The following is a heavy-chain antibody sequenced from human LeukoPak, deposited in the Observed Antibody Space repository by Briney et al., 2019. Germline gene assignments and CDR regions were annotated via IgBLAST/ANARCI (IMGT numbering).Heavy chain of an antibody. CDR1: GGSFSGYY. V-gene: IGHV4-34*01. CDR2: INHSGST. J-gene: IGHJ3*02. D-gene: IGHD6-19*01. Sequence: SETLALTCAVYGGSFSGYYWSWIRQPPGKGLEWIGEINHSGSTNYNPSLKSRVTISVDTSKNQFSLKLSSVTAADTAVYYCARGVLGIAVAGSDAFDIWGQGTMVTVSS. CDR3: ARGVLGIAVAGSDAFDI.